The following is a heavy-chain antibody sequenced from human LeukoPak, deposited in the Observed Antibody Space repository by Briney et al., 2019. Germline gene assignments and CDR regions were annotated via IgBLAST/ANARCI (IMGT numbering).Heavy chain of an antibody. D-gene: IGHD3-16*01. CDR3: ARDRFPHDDAHYCMDV. V-gene: IGHV3-33*01. Sequence: GGSLRLSCTVSGFTFSNYGMQWVRQAPGKGVEWVGDMWEWHDGSNLYYADSVKARFTIARDNSKNTLYLQMLSLRAEATADYYCARDRFPHDDAHYCMDVWGQGTTVTVSS. CDR2: MWEWHDGSNL. J-gene: IGHJ6*02. CDR1: GFTFSNYG.